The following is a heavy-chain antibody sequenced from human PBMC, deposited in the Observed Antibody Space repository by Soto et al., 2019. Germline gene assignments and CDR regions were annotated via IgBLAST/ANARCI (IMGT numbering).Heavy chain of an antibody. CDR1: GYTFTSYA. V-gene: IGHV1-3*01. Sequence: ASVKVSCKASGYTFTSYAMHWVRQAPGQRLEWMGWINAGNGNTKYSQKFQGRVTITRDTSASTAYMELSSLRSEDTAVYYCARSIGYCSSTSCYDPWYAIDIWGQGTMVTVSS. CDR3: ARSIGYCSSTSCYDPWYAIDI. CDR2: INAGNGNT. J-gene: IGHJ3*02. D-gene: IGHD2-2*01.